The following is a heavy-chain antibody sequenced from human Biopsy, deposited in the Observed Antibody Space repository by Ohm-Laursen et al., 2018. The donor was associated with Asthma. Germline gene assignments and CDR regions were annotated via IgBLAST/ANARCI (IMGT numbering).Heavy chain of an antibody. V-gene: IGHV1-24*01. J-gene: IGHJ4*02. D-gene: IGHD4-17*01. Sequence: PWVTLFCQISGYSLTVLSMQWVRQAPGQGHVWMGGHDHEEGGTVNARRFQGRVTMTEDTSTDTAFMELSSLSSDDTAVYYCASDFPKDYVRYNFQFWGQGSLVTVSS. CDR3: ASDFPKDYVRYNFQF. CDR1: GYSLTVLS. CDR2: HDHEEGGT.